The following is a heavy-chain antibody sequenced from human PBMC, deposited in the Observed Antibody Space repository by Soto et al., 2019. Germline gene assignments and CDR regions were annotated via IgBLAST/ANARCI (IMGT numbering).Heavy chain of an antibody. Sequence: QVQLQESGPGLVEPSQTLSLTCTVSGGSISGEGYYWSWIRQYSGRGLEGIGYIHYSGSTSYNPSLKSRVIISVAPSKTQFFLNRISVTASDTAVYYCERAGTPTAGWANWFDRWGQGTLVTVSS. CDR3: ERAGTPTAGWANWFDR. V-gene: IGHV4-31*03. D-gene: IGHD6-13*01. J-gene: IGHJ5*02. CDR2: IHYSGST. CDR1: GGSISGEGYY.